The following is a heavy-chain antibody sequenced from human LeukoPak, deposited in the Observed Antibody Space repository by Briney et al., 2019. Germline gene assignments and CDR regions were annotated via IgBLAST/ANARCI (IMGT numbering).Heavy chain of an antibody. J-gene: IGHJ6*02. CDR1: GGTFSSYA. V-gene: IGHV1-69*13. D-gene: IGHD3/OR15-3a*01. CDR2: IIPIFGTA. Sequence: GASVKVSCKASGGTFSSYAISWVRQAPGQGLEWMGGIIPIFGTANYAQKFQGRVTITADESTSTAYMELSSLRSEGTAVYYCARVGQGPYGGYYYGMDVWGQGTTVTVSS. CDR3: ARVGQGPYGGYYYGMDV.